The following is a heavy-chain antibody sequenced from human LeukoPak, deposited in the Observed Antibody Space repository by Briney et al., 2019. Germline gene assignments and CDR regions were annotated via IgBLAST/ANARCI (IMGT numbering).Heavy chain of an antibody. V-gene: IGHV3-48*04. CDR2: ISSSGTTI. D-gene: IGHD3-10*01. Sequence: GGSLRLSCAVSGITLSNYGMNWVRQAPGKGLEWVSYISSSGTTIYYADSVKGRFTISRDNAKNSLYLQMNSLRAEDTAVYYCARDHGSGSYYYYYGMDVWGQRTTVTVSS. CDR1: GITLSNYG. J-gene: IGHJ6*02. CDR3: ARDHGSGSYYYYYGMDV.